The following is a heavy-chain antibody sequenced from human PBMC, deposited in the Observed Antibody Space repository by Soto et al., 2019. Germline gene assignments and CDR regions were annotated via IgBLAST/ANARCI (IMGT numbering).Heavy chain of an antibody. V-gene: IGHV4-31*03. D-gene: IGHD3-10*01. CDR2: IDYSGST. J-gene: IGHJ5*02. CDR3: ARESLWFGESWFDP. CDR1: GGSISSGGYY. Sequence: QVQLQESGPGLVKPSQTLSLTCTVSGGSISSGGYYCNWIRQHPGKGLEWIGHIDYSGSTHYNPALKSRVTISADTSKNRFSLQLSSVSVADTAVYYCARESLWFGESWFDPWGQGTLVTVSS.